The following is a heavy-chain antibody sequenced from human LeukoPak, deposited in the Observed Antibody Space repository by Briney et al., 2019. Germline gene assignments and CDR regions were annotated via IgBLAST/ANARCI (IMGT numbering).Heavy chain of an antibody. D-gene: IGHD3-22*01. V-gene: IGHV4-38-2*02. CDR3: ARGGTTRYYYDSSGDFDY. J-gene: IGHJ4*02. Sequence: SETLSLTCNVSGYSISSGYYWAWIRQPPGKGLEWIGSIYYSGSTYYNPSLKSRVTISVDTSKNQFSLKLSSVTAADTAVYYCARGGTTRYYYDSSGDFDYWGQGTLVTVST. CDR2: IYYSGST. CDR1: GYSISSGYY.